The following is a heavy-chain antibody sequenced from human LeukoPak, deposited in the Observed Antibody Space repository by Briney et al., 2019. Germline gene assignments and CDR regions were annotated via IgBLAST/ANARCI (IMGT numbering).Heavy chain of an antibody. Sequence: GGSLRLSCAASGFTFSSYAMHWVRQAPGKGLEWVAVISYDGSNKYYADSVKGRFTISRDNSKNTLYLQMNSLRAEDTAVYHCAKDILAARRYYYYRKDVLGQGTTVNGSS. CDR2: ISYDGSNK. CDR1: GFTFSSYA. J-gene: IGHJ6*02. D-gene: IGHD6-6*01. CDR3: AKDILAARRYYYYRKDV. V-gene: IGHV3-30-3*01.